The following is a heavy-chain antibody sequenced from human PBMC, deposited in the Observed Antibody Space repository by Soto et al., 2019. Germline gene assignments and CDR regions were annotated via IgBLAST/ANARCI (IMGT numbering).Heavy chain of an antibody. V-gene: IGHV4-4*02. CDR3: ASFPVSRGGDSSLIFYY. Sequence: SETLSRTCAVSGGSISRSNWWSWVRQPPGKGLEWIGEIYHSGSTNYNPSLKSRVTISVDKSKNQFSLKLSSVTAADTAVYYCASFPVSRGGDSSLIFYYWGRGTLVTVSS. D-gene: IGHD3-10*01. J-gene: IGHJ4*02. CDR1: GGSISRSNW. CDR2: IYHSGST.